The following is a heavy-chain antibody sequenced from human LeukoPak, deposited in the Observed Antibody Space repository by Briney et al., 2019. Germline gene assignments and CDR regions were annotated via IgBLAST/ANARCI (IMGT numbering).Heavy chain of an antibody. CDR3: ARSVGSPTPGLEH. CDR1: GDSVSNNSAA. Sequence: SQTLSLTCAISGDSVSNNSAAWSWIRQSPSRGLEWLGRTYYRSKWYNDYAVSLKSRITINPDTSKNHFTLQLNSETPEDTAVYYCARSVGSPTPGLEHWGQGTLVTVSS. D-gene: IGHD1-26*01. V-gene: IGHV6-1*01. J-gene: IGHJ4*02. CDR2: TYYRSKWYN.